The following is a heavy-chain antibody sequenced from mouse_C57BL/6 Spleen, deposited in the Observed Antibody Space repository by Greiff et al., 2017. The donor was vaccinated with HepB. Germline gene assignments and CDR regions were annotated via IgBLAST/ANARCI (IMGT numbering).Heavy chain of an antibody. Sequence: VKLMESGPELVKPGASVKISCKASGYAFSSSWMNWVKQRPGRGLEWIGRIYPGDGDTNYNGKFKGKATLTAAKSSSTAYMQLSSLTSEDSAVYFCARGDYGSSYGYFDVWGTGTTVTVSS. CDR3: ARGDYGSSYGYFDV. V-gene: IGHV1-82*01. CDR2: IYPGDGDT. J-gene: IGHJ1*03. D-gene: IGHD1-1*01. CDR1: GYAFSSSW.